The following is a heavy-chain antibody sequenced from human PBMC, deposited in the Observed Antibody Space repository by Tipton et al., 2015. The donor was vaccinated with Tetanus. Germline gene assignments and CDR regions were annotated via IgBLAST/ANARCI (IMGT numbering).Heavy chain of an antibody. V-gene: IGHV4-59*01. D-gene: IGHD3-3*01. CDR3: ARGRTMSGVVAPFDL. Sequence: TLSLTCAVYGGSFSNYFWRWIRQPPGKGLEWLGYIYYRGETNYNPSVSSRLTISLDTSKNQVFLRLTSVTAADTAVYYCARGRTMSGVVAPFDLWGQGTQVTVSS. CDR1: GGSFSNYF. J-gene: IGHJ4*02. CDR2: IYYRGET.